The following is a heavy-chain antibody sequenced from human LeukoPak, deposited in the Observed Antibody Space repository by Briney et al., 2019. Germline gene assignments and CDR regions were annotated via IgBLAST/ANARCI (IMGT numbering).Heavy chain of an antibody. CDR1: GFTFADYT. D-gene: IGHD3-16*01. Sequence: GGSLRLSCAASGFTFADYTMHWVRHAPGRSLEWVSLITWDGGSTYYADSVRGRFTISRDNSKNSLYLQMNSLKTEDTALYYCAKDRFGSSGIGGYFDYWGQGTLVTVSS. V-gene: IGHV3-43*01. J-gene: IGHJ4*02. CDR2: ITWDGGST. CDR3: AKDRFGSSGIGGYFDY.